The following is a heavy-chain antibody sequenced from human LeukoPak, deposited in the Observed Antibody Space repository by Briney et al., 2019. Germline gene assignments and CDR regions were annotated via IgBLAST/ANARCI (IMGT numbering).Heavy chain of an antibody. Sequence: GGSLRLSCVVSGVSLSSHGIHWVRQAPGKGLEWVAFIWSDGSSEYYADSVKGRFTISRDNSKNTLYLQMNSLRAEDTAVYYCAKEAIMTTVVNADPKYFQHWGQGALVAVSS. CDR2: IWSDGSSE. D-gene: IGHD4-23*01. J-gene: IGHJ1*01. CDR3: AKEAIMTTVVNADPKYFQH. V-gene: IGHV3-30*02. CDR1: GVSLSSHG.